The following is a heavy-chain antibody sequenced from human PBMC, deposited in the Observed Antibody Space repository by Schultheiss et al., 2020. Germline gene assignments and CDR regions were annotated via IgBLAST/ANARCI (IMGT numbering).Heavy chain of an antibody. CDR2: IYWDDDK. V-gene: IGHV2-5*02. J-gene: IGHJ4*02. CDR3: AHTPDVDTAMVYFDY. D-gene: IGHD5-18*01. Sequence: SGPTLVKPTQTLTLTCTFSGFSLSTSGVSVGWIRQPPGKALEWLALIYWDDDKRYSPFLKSSLTITKDTSKNQVVLTMTNMDPVDTATYYCAHTPDVDTAMVYFDYWGKGTLVTVSS. CDR1: GFSLSTSGVS.